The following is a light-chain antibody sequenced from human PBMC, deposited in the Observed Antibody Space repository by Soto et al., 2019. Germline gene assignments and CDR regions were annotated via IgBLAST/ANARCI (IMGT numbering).Light chain of an antibody. Sequence: QSVLTQPPSASGSPGQSVTISCTGTSSDVGGYNYVSWYQQHPGKAPKLIIYEVSKRPSGVPDRFSGSKSGNTASLSVSGLQAEDEADYHCSSSAGSNNFDVVFGGGTKLTVL. V-gene: IGLV2-8*01. J-gene: IGLJ2*01. CDR3: SSSAGSNNFDVV. CDR1: SSDVGGYNY. CDR2: EVS.